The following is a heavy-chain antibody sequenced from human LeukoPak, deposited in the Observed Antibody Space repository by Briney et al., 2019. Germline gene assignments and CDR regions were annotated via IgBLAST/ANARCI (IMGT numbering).Heavy chain of an antibody. CDR2: INPNSGGT. CDR1: GYTFTGYY. J-gene: IGHJ4*02. D-gene: IGHD4-17*01. Sequence: ASVKVSRKASGYTFTGYYMHWVRQAPGQGLEWMGWINPNSGGTNYAQKFQGRVTMTRDTSISTAYMELSRLRSDDTAVYYCARDYGDYEYFDYWGQGTLVTVSS. V-gene: IGHV1-2*02. CDR3: ARDYGDYEYFDY.